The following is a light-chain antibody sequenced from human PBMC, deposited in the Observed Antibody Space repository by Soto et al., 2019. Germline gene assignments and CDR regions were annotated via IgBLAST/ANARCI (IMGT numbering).Light chain of an antibody. CDR3: QQYNNWPPIT. Sequence: EIVMTQSRATLSVSPGERATLACRASQSVSIKLAWYQQKPGQAPRLLIYDTSTRATGIPARFSGSGSGTEFTLTISSLQSEDFAVYYCQQYNNWPPITFGQGTRLEIK. CDR1: QSVSIK. V-gene: IGKV3-15*01. J-gene: IGKJ5*01. CDR2: DTS.